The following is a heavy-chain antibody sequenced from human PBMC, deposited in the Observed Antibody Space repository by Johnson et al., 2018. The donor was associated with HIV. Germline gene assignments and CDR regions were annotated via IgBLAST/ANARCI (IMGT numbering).Heavy chain of an antibody. V-gene: IGHV3-66*02. CDR3: QKHNFGNYVSRALDI. CDR2: LYSGGLT. CDR1: GLNVSGHY. Sequence: VQLVESGGGLAQPGGSLRLSCAASGLNVSGHYMSWVRQSPGKGLEWVSVLYSGGLTYYAQSVKGRFTISRDNSKNTLYLQMNSLRGDDTAIYYCQKHNFGNYVSRALDIWGQGTMVTVSS. J-gene: IGHJ3*02. D-gene: IGHD4-17*01.